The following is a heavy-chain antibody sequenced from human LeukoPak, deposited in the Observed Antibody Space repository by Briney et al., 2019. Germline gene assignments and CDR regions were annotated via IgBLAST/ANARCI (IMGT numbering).Heavy chain of an antibody. J-gene: IGHJ4*02. CDR1: GISLSTRGVG. Sequence: SGPTLVQPTQTFTLTCTCSGISLSTRGVGVGWIRQPPGKALECLALFYWDVDKRFSPSLKSGLTFNNDTAKTKVVLKMTNMNPVDTATYDCAHSGYCTNGVCYKYFDYWGQGTLVTVSS. CDR2: FYWDVDK. V-gene: IGHV2-5*02. CDR3: AHSGYCTNGVCYKYFDY. D-gene: IGHD2-8*01.